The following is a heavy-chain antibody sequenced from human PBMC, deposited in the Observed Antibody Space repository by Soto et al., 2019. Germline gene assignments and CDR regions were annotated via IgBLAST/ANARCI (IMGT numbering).Heavy chain of an antibody. CDR3: AKGGQQLGDYYYGMDV. Sequence: EVQLVESGGGLVQPGRSLRLSCAASGFTFDDYAMHWVRQAPGKGLEWVSGISWNSGSIGYADSVKGRFTISRVNAKNSLYLQMNSLRAEDTALYYCAKGGQQLGDYYYGMDVWGQGTTVTVSS. J-gene: IGHJ6*02. V-gene: IGHV3-9*01. CDR1: GFTFDDYA. CDR2: ISWNSGSI. D-gene: IGHD6-13*01.